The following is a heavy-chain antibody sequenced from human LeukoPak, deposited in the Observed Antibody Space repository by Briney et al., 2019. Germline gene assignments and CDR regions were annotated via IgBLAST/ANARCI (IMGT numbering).Heavy chain of an antibody. CDR1: GYSFSGYY. CDR3: ARADFLYTGLAVATATRYTRMVTWFDP. Sequence: ASVKVSCKASGYSFSGYYIHWVRQAPGQGLEGMGWINPKSGGTQFKENFQGRVTMTRDSSISTAYLELSGLRSDDTAIYYCARADFLYTGLAVATATRYTRMVTWFDPWGQGTLVTVS. J-gene: IGHJ5*02. D-gene: IGHD2-2*02. V-gene: IGHV1-2*02. CDR2: INPKSGGT.